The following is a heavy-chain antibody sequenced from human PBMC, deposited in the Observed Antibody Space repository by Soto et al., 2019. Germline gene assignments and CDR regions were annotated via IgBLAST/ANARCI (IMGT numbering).Heavy chain of an antibody. V-gene: IGHV3-48*02. J-gene: IGHJ4*02. CDR3: AGGDYGDYRHSRTTFDY. CDR1: GFTFSTYT. CDR2: ISRGGNTI. D-gene: IGHD4-17*01. Sequence: GGSLRLSCAASGFTFSTYTMNWVRQAPGKGLEWVSYISRGGNTIYYADSVKGRFTISRDNAKNSLYLQMNSLRDEDTAVYFCAGGDYGDYRHSRTTFDYWGQGTLVTVSS.